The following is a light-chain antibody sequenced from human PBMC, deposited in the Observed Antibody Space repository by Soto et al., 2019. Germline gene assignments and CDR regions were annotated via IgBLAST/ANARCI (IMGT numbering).Light chain of an antibody. Sequence: DIQMTQSPSTLSASVGDRVTITCRASQSISSWLAWYQQKPGKAPKLLIYKAFTLESGVTSRFSVSGSGTEFTLTISSLQPYDFATYYCKHYNSYPVTFGGGTKVEIK. J-gene: IGKJ4*01. CDR3: KHYNSYPVT. CDR1: QSISSW. CDR2: KAF. V-gene: IGKV1-5*03.